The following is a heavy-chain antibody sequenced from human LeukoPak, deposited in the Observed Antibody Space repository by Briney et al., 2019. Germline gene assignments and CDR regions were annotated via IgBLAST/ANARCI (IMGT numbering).Heavy chain of an antibody. D-gene: IGHD4-11*01. V-gene: IGHV1-18*01. CDR1: GYTFTSYG. J-gene: IGHJ6*03. CDR3: ALSIVTTVTTVLYYYYTDV. CDR2: ISAYNGNT. Sequence: ASVKVSCKASGYTFTSYGISWVRQAPGQGLEWMGWISAYNGNTNYAQKFQGRVTITADESTSTAYMELSSLRSEDTAVYYCALSIVTTVTTVLYYYYTDVWGKGTTVTVSS.